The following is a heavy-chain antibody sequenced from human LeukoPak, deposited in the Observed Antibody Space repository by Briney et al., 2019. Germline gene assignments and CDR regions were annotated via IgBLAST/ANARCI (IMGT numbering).Heavy chain of an antibody. V-gene: IGHV4-59*01. D-gene: IGHD6-13*01. J-gene: IGHJ5*02. Sequence: SETLSLTCTVSGGSISSYYWSWIRQPPGKGLEWIGYICYSGSTNYNPSLKSRVTISVDTSKNQFSLKLSSVTAADTAVYYCARGYRSGPAAAGTNWFDPWGQGTLVTVSS. CDR2: ICYSGST. CDR1: GGSISSYY. CDR3: ARGYRSGPAAAGTNWFDP.